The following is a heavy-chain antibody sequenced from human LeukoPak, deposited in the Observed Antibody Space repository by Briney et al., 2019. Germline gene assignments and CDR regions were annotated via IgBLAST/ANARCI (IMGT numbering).Heavy chain of an antibody. CDR3: ARHLYTAMELYYFDY. CDR2: IYYSGST. J-gene: IGHJ4*02. Sequence: SETLSLTCTVSGGSISSSSYYWGWIRQPPGKGLEWIGSIYYSGSTHYNPSLKSRVTISVDTSKNQFSLKLSSVTTADTAVYYCARHLYTAMELYYFDYWGQGTLVTVSS. CDR1: GGSISSSSYY. D-gene: IGHD5-18*01. V-gene: IGHV4-39*01.